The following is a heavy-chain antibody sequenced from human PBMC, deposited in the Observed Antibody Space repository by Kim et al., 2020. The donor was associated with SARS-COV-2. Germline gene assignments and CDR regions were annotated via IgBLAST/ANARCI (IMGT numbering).Heavy chain of an antibody. CDR1: GITFSAYG. J-gene: IGHJ6*03. Sequence: GGSLRLSCAASGITFSAYGMHWVRQAPDKGLEWVAVIWYDGSNKYYADSVKGRFTISRDNSKNTLYLQMNSLRAEDTAVYYCASDEYCSGGSCSPPRYYYMDVWGKGTTVTVSS. CDR2: IWYDGSNK. D-gene: IGHD2-15*01. CDR3: ASDEYCSGGSCSPPRYYYMDV. V-gene: IGHV3-33*01.